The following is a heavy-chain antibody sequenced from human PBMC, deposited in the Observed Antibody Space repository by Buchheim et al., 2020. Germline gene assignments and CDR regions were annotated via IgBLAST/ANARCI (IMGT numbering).Heavy chain of an antibody. CDR1: GGSINSSRYY. V-gene: IGHV4-39*07. CDR2: IYYSGSS. D-gene: IGHD3-9*01. Sequence: QLQLQESGPGLVKPSETLSLTCTISGGSINSSRYYWGWIRQPPGKGLEWIGSIYYSGSSYYKPSLNSRVTMSVDTSKNQLSLKLNSVTAADTALYYCARDRSDYDILTGSHDYFDSWGQGTL. CDR3: ARDRSDYDILTGSHDYFDS. J-gene: IGHJ4*02.